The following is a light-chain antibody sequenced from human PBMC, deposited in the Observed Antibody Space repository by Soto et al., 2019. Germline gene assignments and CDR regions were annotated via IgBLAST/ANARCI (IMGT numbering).Light chain of an antibody. CDR1: QTISSNY. J-gene: IGKJ1*01. CDR2: GTS. V-gene: IGKV3-20*01. CDR3: QQYVSWT. Sequence: DIVLTQSPGTLSVSPGERATLSCRASQTISSNYLAWYQQKPGQPPSLLIYGTSSRATGIPDRFSGSGHGTDFTLTISRLEPEAYAIYYCQQYVSWTFRQGT.